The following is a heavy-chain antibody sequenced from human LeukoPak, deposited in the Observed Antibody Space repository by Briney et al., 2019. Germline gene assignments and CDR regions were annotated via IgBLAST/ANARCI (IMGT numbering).Heavy chain of an antibody. J-gene: IGHJ3*02. CDR1: GGSFSGYY. CDR3: ARVAAAGTSAFDI. Sequence: PSETLSLTCAVYGGSFSGYYWSWIRQPPGKGLEWIGEINHSGSTNYNPSLKSRVTISVDTSKNQFSLKLSSVTAADTAVYHCARVAAAGTSAFDIWGQGTMVTVSS. D-gene: IGHD6-13*01. V-gene: IGHV4-34*01. CDR2: INHSGST.